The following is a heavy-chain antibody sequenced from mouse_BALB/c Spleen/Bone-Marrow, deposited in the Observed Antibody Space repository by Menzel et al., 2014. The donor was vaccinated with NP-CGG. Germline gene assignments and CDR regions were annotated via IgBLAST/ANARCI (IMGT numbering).Heavy chain of an antibody. J-gene: IGHJ2*02. CDR1: GYAFSNFW. Sequence: QVQLQQSGAELVRPGSSVKISCKASGYAFSNFWMNWVKQRPEQGLEWIGQIHPGDGDTNNNGKFKGKATLTTDKSSSTAYMQLSSLSSEDSAVYFCARGYYGNLDYWGQGTSLTVSS. D-gene: IGHD2-1*01. CDR2: IHPGDGDT. CDR3: ARGYYGNLDY. V-gene: IGHV1-80*01.